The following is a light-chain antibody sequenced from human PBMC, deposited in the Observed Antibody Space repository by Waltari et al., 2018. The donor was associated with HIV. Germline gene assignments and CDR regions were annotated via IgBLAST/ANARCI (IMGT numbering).Light chain of an antibody. CDR2: QSS. CDR1: KLGDTY. J-gene: IGLJ2*01. CDR3: QAWDSHNVI. Sequence: SYELTQSPSVSVSPGQTASITCFGDKLGDTYVSWYQQKPGQSPVLVIYQSSKRPSEIPERFSGSNSGDTATLTISGTQAMDESDYYCQAWDSHNVIFGGGTKLTVL. V-gene: IGLV3-1*01.